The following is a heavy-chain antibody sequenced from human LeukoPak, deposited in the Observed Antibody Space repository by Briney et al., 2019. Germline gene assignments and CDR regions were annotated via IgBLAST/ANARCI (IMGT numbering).Heavy chain of an antibody. CDR2: IYYSGST. CDR1: GDSISSYY. V-gene: IGHV4-59*01. CDR3: ASAPGYSSSWYRSGYGMDV. J-gene: IGHJ6*02. Sequence: SETLSLTCTVSGDSISSYYWSWIRQPPGKGLEWIGYIYYSGSTKYNPSLKSRVTISVDTSKNQFSLKLSSVTAADTAVYYCASAPGYSSSWYRSGYGMDVWGQGTTVTVSS. D-gene: IGHD6-13*01.